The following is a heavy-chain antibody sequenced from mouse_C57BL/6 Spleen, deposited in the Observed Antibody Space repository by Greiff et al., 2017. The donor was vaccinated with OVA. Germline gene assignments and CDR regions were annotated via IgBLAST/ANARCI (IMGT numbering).Heavy chain of an antibody. CDR1: GFTFSDYG. Sequence: EVKLVESGGGLVKPGGSLKLSCAASGFTFSDYGMHWVRQAPEKGLEWVAYISSGSSTIYYADTVKGRFTISRDNAKNTLFLQMTSLRSEDTAMYYCARLYDYDVGLDYWGQGTTLTVSS. V-gene: IGHV5-17*01. CDR3: ARLYDYDVGLDY. J-gene: IGHJ2*01. CDR2: ISSGSSTI. D-gene: IGHD2-4*01.